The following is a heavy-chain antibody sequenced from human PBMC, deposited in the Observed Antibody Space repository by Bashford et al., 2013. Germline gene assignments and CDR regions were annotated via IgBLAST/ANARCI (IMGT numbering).Heavy chain of an antibody. Sequence: SETLSLTCTVSGGLHQQWWLLLELDPPAPREGPGVDWVHLLQWGAPTTTRPFKSRVTISVDTSKNQFSLKLSSVTAADTAVYYCASSRHDILTGYYRAFDILGAKGQWVTVSS. J-gene: IGHJ3*02. CDR3: ASSRHDILTGYYRAFDI. CDR1: GGLHQQWWLL. V-gene: IGHV4-31*03. CDR2: LLQWGAP. D-gene: IGHD3-9*01.